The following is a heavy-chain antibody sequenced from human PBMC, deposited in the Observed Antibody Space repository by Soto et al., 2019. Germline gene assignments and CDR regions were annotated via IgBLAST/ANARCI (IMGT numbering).Heavy chain of an antibody. CDR3: AKACQSMITFGGVIDPFDY. D-gene: IGHD3-16*02. CDR2: ISGSGGST. Sequence: EVQLLESGGGLVQPGGSLRLSCAASGFTFSSYAMSWVRQAPGKGLEWVSAISGSGGSTYYADSVKGRFTISRDNSKNTLYLQMNSLRAEDTAVYYCAKACQSMITFGGVIDPFDYWGQGTLVTVSS. J-gene: IGHJ4*02. V-gene: IGHV3-23*01. CDR1: GFTFSSYA.